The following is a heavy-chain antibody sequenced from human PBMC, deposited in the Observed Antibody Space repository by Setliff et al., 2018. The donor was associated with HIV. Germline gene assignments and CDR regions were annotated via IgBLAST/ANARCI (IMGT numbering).Heavy chain of an antibody. V-gene: IGHV4-39*07. CDR1: GASISSSSYY. J-gene: IGHJ4*02. Sequence: PSETLSLTCTVSGASISSSSYYWGWIRQPPGKGLEWIGSIYYSGSTYYNPSLKRRVTISVDTSKNQFSLKLSSVTAADAAVYYCARGTSAGYWGQGTLVTVSS. CDR3: ARGTSAGY. CDR2: IYYSGST. D-gene: IGHD3-3*01.